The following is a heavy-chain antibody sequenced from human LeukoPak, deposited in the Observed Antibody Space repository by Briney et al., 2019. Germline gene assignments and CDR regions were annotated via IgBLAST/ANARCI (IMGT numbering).Heavy chain of an antibody. Sequence: TGGSLRLSCAASGFTFSSYEMNWVRQAPGKGLEWVSYISSSGSTIYYADSVKGRFTISRDNAKNSLYLQMNSLRAEDTAVYYCARGGQITMIVVVGYYFDYWGQGTLVTVSS. CDR2: ISSSGSTI. CDR3: ARGGQITMIVVVGYYFDY. CDR1: GFTFSSYE. D-gene: IGHD3-22*01. J-gene: IGHJ4*02. V-gene: IGHV3-48*03.